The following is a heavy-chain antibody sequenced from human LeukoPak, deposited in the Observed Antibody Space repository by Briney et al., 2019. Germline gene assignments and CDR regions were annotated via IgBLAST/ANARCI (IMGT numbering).Heavy chain of an antibody. CDR2: ISYDGSNK. Sequence: PGGSLRLSCAASGFTFSSYAMHWVRQAPGKGLEWVALISYDGSNKYYAASVKGRFTISRDNSKNTLYLQMNSLRAEDTAVYYCARDTGIAWYSGFFGYWGQGTLVTVSS. CDR3: ARDTGIAWYSGFFGY. V-gene: IGHV3-30-3*01. D-gene: IGHD1-26*01. J-gene: IGHJ4*02. CDR1: GFTFSSYA.